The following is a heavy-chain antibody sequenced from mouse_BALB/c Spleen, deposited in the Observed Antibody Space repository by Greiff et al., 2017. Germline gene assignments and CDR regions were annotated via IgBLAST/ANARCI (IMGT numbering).Heavy chain of an antibody. V-gene: IGHV7-3*02. J-gene: IGHJ4*01. CDR2: IRNKANGYTT. CDR1: GFTFTDYY. D-gene: IGHD2-14*01. Sequence: EVKVVESGGGLVQPGGSLRLSCATSGFTFTDYYMSWVRQPPGKALEWLGFIRNKANGYTTEYSASVKGRFTISRDNSQSILYLQMNTLRAEDSATYYCARDNRYEGGNDYAMDYWGQGTSVTVSS. CDR3: ARDNRYEGGNDYAMDY.